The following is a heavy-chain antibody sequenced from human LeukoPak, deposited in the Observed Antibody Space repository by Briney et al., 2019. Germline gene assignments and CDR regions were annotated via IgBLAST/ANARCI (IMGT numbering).Heavy chain of an antibody. Sequence: GGSLRLSCAASGSTFSSYGMHWVRQAPGKGLEWVAVISYDGSNKYYADSVKGRFTISRDNSKNTLYLQMNSLRAEDTAVYYCAKEREGGLDYWGQGTLVTVSS. CDR1: GSTFSSYG. J-gene: IGHJ4*02. CDR2: ISYDGSNK. V-gene: IGHV3-30*18. CDR3: AKEREGGLDY. D-gene: IGHD1-26*01.